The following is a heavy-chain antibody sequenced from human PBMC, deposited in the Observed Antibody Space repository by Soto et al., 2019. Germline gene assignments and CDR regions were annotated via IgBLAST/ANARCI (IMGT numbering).Heavy chain of an antibody. D-gene: IGHD3-16*02. Sequence: GESLKISCKGSGYSFTSYWISWVRQMPGKGLEWMGRIDPSDSYTNYSPSFQGHVTISADKSISTAYLQWSSLKASDTAMYYCAVYLQLYGLFDYWGQGTLVTVSS. V-gene: IGHV5-10-1*01. J-gene: IGHJ4*02. CDR2: IDPSDSYT. CDR1: GYSFTSYW. CDR3: AVYLQLYGLFDY.